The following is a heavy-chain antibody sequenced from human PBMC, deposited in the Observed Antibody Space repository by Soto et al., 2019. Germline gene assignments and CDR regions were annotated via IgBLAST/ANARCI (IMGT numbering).Heavy chain of an antibody. D-gene: IGHD6-19*01. J-gene: IGHJ4*02. CDR2: IKSKTDGGTT. V-gene: IGHV3-15*01. Sequence: GGSLRLSCAASGFTFSNAWMSWVRQAPGKGLEWVGRIKSKTDGGTTDYAAPVKGRFTISRDDSKNTLYLQMNSLKTEDTAVYYCTTIAVAGTWPFDYWGQGSLVSVSS. CDR3: TTIAVAGTWPFDY. CDR1: GFTFSNAW.